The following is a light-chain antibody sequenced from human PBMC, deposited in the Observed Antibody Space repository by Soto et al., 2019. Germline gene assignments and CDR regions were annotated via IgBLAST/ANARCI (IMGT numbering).Light chain of an antibody. Sequence: QSALTQPPSVSGSPGQSVTISCTGTSSDVGSYNRVSWYQQPPGTAPKLMLYEVSNRPSGVPDRFSGSKSGNTASLTISGLQAEDEGDYYCCSYTSSTHYVFGTGTKLTV. CDR2: EVS. V-gene: IGLV2-18*02. CDR3: CSYTSSTHYV. CDR1: SSDVGSYNR. J-gene: IGLJ1*01.